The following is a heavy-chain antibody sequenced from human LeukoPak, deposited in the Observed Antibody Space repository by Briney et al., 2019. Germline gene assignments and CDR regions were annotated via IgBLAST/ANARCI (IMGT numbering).Heavy chain of an antibody. Sequence: SETLSLTCTVSGGSISSSSYYWGWIRQPPGKGLEWIGSIYYSGSTYYNPSLKSRVTISVDTSKNQFSLKLSSVTAADTAVYYCARGVAYYYDSSGRRPFDYWGQGTLVTVSS. V-gene: IGHV4-39*07. J-gene: IGHJ4*02. D-gene: IGHD3-22*01. CDR1: GGSISSSSYY. CDR3: ARGVAYYYDSSGRRPFDY. CDR2: IYYSGST.